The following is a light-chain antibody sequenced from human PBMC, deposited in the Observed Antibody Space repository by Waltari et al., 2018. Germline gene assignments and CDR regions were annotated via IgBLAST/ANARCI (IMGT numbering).Light chain of an antibody. CDR3: SSYAGSVV. V-gene: IGLV2-23*02. J-gene: IGLJ3*02. Sequence: QSALTPPASVSGARGPSITLSCTGSSSGIGGYNVVSWYPHHPGKAPQLLIYGVNNRPSGVSNRFAGSKSGNTASLTIAGLQAEDEAVYYCSSYAGSVVFGGGTKLTVL. CDR1: SSGIGGYNV. CDR2: GVN.